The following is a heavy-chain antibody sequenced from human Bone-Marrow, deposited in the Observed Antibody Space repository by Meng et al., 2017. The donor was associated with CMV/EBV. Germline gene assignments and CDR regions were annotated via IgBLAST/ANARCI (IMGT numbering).Heavy chain of an antibody. CDR1: GGSISSYY. Sequence: SETLSLTCTVSGGSISSYYWSWIRQPPGKGLEWIGYIYYSGSTNYNPSLKSRVTISVDTSKNQFSLKLSSVTAADTAVYYCARDSTYYDFWTAYYYYGMDFWGQGTTVTVFS. V-gene: IGHV4-59*01. CDR3: ARDSTYYDFWTAYYYYGMDF. CDR2: IYYSGST. J-gene: IGHJ6*02. D-gene: IGHD3-3*01.